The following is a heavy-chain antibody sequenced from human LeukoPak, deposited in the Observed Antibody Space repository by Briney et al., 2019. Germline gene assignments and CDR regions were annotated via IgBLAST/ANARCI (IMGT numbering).Heavy chain of an antibody. CDR1: GFTFSNYW. J-gene: IGHJ3*02. CDR2: INSDGSST. CDR3: ARSRSGAFDI. Sequence: GGSLRLSCAASGFTFSNYWMHWVRQAPGKGLVWVSRINSDGSSTNNADSALGRFTISRDNAKNTLYLRMSSLRAEDTAVYYCARSRSGAFDIWGQGTMVTVSS. V-gene: IGHV3-74*01.